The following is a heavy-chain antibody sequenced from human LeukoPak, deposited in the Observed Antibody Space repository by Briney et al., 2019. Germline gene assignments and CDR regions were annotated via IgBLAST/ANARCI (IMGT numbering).Heavy chain of an antibody. D-gene: IGHD3-3*01. CDR3: ARYDFWSGSSPDYYYYYGMDV. V-gene: IGHV1-69*02. CDR1: GGTFSRYT. J-gene: IGHJ6*02. Sequence: SVKVSCKASGGTFSRYTISWVRQAPGQGLEWMGRIIPILGIANYAQKFQGRVTITADKSTSTAYMELSSLRSEDTAVYYCARYDFWSGSSPDYYYYYGMDVWGQGTTVTVSS. CDR2: IIPILGIA.